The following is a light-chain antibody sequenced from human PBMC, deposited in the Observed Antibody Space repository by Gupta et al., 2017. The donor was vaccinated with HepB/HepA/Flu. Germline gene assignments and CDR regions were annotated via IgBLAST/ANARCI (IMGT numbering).Light chain of an antibody. Sequence: DIVLTQSPDTLSLAPAERATLSCRSSQSVGSNFLAWYQQKPGQAPRLLISVAFSRATGIPDRFSGSGSGTDFTLTISRLEPEDFAVYYCQQYATSPLTFGGGTKVEMK. CDR3: QQYATSPLT. J-gene: IGKJ4*01. V-gene: IGKV3-20*01. CDR2: VAF. CDR1: QSVGSNF.